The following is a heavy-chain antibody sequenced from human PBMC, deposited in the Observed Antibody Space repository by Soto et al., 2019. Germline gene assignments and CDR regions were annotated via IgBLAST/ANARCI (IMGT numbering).Heavy chain of an antibody. CDR1: GGSFSGYY. J-gene: IGHJ6*02. D-gene: IGHD3-3*01. V-gene: IGHV4-34*01. CDR2: INHSGST. CDR3: ARGPRGRITIFGVALDYYYYGMDV. Sequence: SETLSLTCAVYGGSFSGYYWSWIRQPPGKGLEWIGEINHSGSTNYNPSLKSRVTISVDTSKNQFSLKLSSVTAADTAVYYCARGPRGRITIFGVALDYYYYGMDVWGQGTTVTV.